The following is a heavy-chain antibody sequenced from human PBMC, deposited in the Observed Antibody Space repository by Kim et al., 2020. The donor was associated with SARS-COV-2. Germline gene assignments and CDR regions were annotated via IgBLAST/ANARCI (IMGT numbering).Heavy chain of an antibody. CDR1: GFTFSSYG. V-gene: IGHV3-30*18. CDR3: AKPGLLWFGELFIRNWFDP. CDR2: ISYDGSNK. J-gene: IGHJ5*02. D-gene: IGHD3-10*01. Sequence: GGSLRLSCAASGFTFSSYGMHWVRQAPGKGLEWVAVISYDGSNKYYADSVKGRFTISRDNSKNTLYLQMNSLRAEDTAVYYCAKPGLLWFGELFIRNWFDPWGQGTLVTVSS.